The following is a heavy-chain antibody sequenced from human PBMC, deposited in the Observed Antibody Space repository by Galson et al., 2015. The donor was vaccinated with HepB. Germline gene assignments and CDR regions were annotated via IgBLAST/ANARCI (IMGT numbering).Heavy chain of an antibody. CDR3: ARDRWSCSWFNY. J-gene: IGHJ4*02. Sequence: LSLTCTVSGDSISNTNYCWGWIRQSPGKGLEWIGSFSNTGSTYYNPSLKSRVTISEDTSKTQFSLKLSSVTAADTALYYCARDRWSCSWFNYWGQGILVTVSS. CDR1: GDSISNTNYC. V-gene: IGHV4-39*07. CDR2: FSNTGST. D-gene: IGHD6-13*01.